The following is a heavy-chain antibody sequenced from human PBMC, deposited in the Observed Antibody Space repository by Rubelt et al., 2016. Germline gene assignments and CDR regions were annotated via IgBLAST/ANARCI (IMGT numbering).Heavy chain of an antibody. CDR2: IWYDGSNK. CDR3: AKVSPPSDYDLLSLDWVDY. D-gene: IGHD5-12*01. V-gene: IGHV3-33*06. Sequence: GLEWVAVIWYDGSNKYYADSVKGRFTISRDNSKNTLYLQMNSLRAEDTAIYYCAKVSPPSDYDLLSLDWVDYWGQGTLVTVSS. J-gene: IGHJ4*02.